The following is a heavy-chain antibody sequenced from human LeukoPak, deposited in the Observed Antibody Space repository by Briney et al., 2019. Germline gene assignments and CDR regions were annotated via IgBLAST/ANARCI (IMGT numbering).Heavy chain of an antibody. CDR2: ISGSGGST. CDR3: ARGGGYGSGSYIDY. Sequence: GGSLRLSCAASGFTFSSYGMSWVRQAPGKGLEWVSTISGSGGSTYYADSVKGRFTISRDNSKNTLYLQMNNLRAEDTAFYYCARGGGYGSGSYIDYWGRGTLVTVSS. V-gene: IGHV3-23*01. D-gene: IGHD3-10*01. J-gene: IGHJ4*02. CDR1: GFTFSSYG.